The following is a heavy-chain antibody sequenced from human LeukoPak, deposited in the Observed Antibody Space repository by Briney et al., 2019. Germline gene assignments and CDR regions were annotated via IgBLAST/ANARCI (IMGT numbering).Heavy chain of an antibody. CDR1: GFTFSDYY. J-gene: IGHJ6*03. CDR3: ARDRNYYYYMDV. CDR2: ISSSGSTI. Sequence: PGGSLRLSCAASGFTFSDYYMSWIRQAPGKGLEWVSYISSSGSTIYYAGSVKGRFTISRDNAKNSLYLQMNSLRAEDTAVYYCARDRNYYYYMDVWGKGTTVTVSS. V-gene: IGHV3-11*01.